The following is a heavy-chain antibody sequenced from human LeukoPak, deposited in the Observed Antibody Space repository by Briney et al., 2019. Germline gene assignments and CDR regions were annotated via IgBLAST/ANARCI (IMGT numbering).Heavy chain of an antibody. Sequence: PSETLSLTCAVYGGSLSYYYWRWIRQPPGKGLEWIGEINHSGSTNYYPSLKSRVIISVDTSKNQFSLNLRSVTAADTAVYYCARVGPYITSWHYWGQGTLVTVSS. V-gene: IGHV4-34*01. J-gene: IGHJ4*01. D-gene: IGHD2-2*01. CDR3: ARVGPYITSWHY. CDR2: INHSGST. CDR1: GGSLSYYY.